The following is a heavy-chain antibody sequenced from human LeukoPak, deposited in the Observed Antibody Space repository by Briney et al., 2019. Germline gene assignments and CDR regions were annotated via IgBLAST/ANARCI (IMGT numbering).Heavy chain of an antibody. J-gene: IGHJ3*02. Sequence: GGSLRLSCAASGFSFKDAWMTWVRQAPGKGLEWVGRIKDEGYDGTADYSAPVQGRFIISRDDSDNTLYLQMNSLKTEDTAVYYCSRYCVGGACYLDTFDIWGQGTKVTVSS. CDR3: SRYCVGGACYLDTFDI. V-gene: IGHV3-15*01. CDR1: GFSFKDAW. CDR2: IKDEGYDGTA. D-gene: IGHD2-15*01.